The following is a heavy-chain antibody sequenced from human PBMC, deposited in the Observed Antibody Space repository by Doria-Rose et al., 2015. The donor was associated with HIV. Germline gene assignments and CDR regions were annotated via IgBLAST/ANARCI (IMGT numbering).Heavy chain of an antibody. CDR2: ITSSGTS. Sequence: QVQLQESGPGLVRPSQTLSLTCTVSGDSISSGDSFWSWIRQPPGKGPEWIGYITSSGTSYYYTSLRRRLTISWDASKNQFSLNLNSVTAADTAVYYCARARNYGFPHFFDFWGQGTLVTVSS. CDR3: ARARNYGFPHFFDF. J-gene: IGHJ4*02. V-gene: IGHV4-30-4*01. D-gene: IGHD3-10*01. CDR1: GDSISSGDSF.